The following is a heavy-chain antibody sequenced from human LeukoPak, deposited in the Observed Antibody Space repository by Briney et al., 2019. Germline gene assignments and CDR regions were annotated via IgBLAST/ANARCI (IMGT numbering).Heavy chain of an antibody. CDR3: ARHGAEWLAYFDY. V-gene: IGHV4-34*01. CDR1: GGSFSGYY. J-gene: IGHJ4*02. D-gene: IGHD6-19*01. Sequence: SETLSLTCAVYGGSFSGYYWSWIRQPPGKGLEWIGEINHSGSTNYNPSLKSRVTISVDTSKNQFSPKLSSVTAADTAVYYCARHGAEWLAYFDYWGQGTLVTVSS. CDR2: INHSGST.